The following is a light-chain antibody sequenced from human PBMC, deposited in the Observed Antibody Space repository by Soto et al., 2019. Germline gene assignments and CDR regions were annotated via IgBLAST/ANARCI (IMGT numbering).Light chain of an antibody. Sequence: DIQMTQSPSTLSASVGDSVTLTCRASQSISSWLAWYQQKPGKAPKLLIYKASTLESGVPSRFSGSGFGTEFTLTISGLQPDDFATYFCQQYETYWTFGQGTKVDIK. CDR1: QSISSW. CDR3: QQYETYWT. V-gene: IGKV1-5*03. J-gene: IGKJ1*01. CDR2: KAS.